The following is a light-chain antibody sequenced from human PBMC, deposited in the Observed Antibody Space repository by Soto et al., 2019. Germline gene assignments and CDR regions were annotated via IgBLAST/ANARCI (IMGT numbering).Light chain of an antibody. CDR2: EVS. J-gene: IGLJ3*02. CDR3: SSYAASSALWV. V-gene: IGLV2-8*01. Sequence: QSALTQPPSASGSPGQSVTISCTGTSSDVGGYNYVSWYQQHPGKAPKLMIYEVSKRPSGVPDRFSGSKSGNTASLTVSGLQAEDEADYYCSSYAASSALWVFGGGTQLTVL. CDR1: SSDVGGYNY.